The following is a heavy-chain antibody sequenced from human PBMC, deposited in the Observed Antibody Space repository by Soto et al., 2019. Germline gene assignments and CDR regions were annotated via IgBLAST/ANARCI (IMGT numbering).Heavy chain of an antibody. CDR2: INPSGTST. Sequence: QVQLVQSGAEVKKPGASVKVSCKASGYTFTSYYIHWVRQAPGQGLEWMGIINPSGTSTSYAQKFQGRLTLTRDTSTSTVYMELSSLRSDDTAVYFCARDHYDSGGYYGYWGQGTLVTVSS. J-gene: IGHJ4*02. D-gene: IGHD3-22*01. CDR3: ARDHYDSGGYYGY. CDR1: GYTFTSYY. V-gene: IGHV1-46*03.